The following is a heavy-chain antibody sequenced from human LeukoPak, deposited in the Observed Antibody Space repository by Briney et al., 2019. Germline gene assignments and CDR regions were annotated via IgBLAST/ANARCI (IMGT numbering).Heavy chain of an antibody. D-gene: IGHD5-18*01. J-gene: IGHJ6*03. CDR2: INHSGST. V-gene: IGHV4-34*01. CDR1: GGSFSGYY. CDR3: ARRPHTAMVFYCYYYYMDV. Sequence: PSETLSLTCAVYGGSFSGYYWSWIRQPPGKGLEWIGEINHSGSTNYNPSLKSRVTISVDTSKNQFSLKLSSVTAADTAVYYCARRPHTAMVFYCYYYYMDVWGKGTTVTVSS.